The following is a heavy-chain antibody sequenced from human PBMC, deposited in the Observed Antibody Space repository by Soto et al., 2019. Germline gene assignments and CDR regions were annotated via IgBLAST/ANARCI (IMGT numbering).Heavy chain of an antibody. J-gene: IGHJ4*02. Sequence: ASVKVSCKTSGYIFTDHLIHWVRQSPGQGLQWVGWVHPDSGGTNVAQAFQDRVTMTADTSIATAYMDLARLRPDDTAIFYCARGAQGFFPVSGIYFYFDHWGQGTPVTVSS. CDR3: ARGAQGFFPVSGIYFYFDH. D-gene: IGHD3-22*01. V-gene: IGHV1-2*02. CDR1: GYIFTDHL. CDR2: VHPDSGGT.